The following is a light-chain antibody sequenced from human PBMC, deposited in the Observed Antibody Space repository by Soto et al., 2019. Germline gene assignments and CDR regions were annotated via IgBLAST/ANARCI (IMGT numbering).Light chain of an antibody. CDR3: QHYNSYPFT. J-gene: IGKJ2*01. V-gene: IGKV1-5*01. CDR2: DAS. CDR1: QTVSSW. Sequence: DIQMTQSPSTLSASAGDRVTITCRASQTVSSWLAWYQQKPGKAPKLLIYDASTLQSGVPSRFCGSGYGTEFTLTISSLQPDDFATYYCQHYNSYPFTFGQGTELKIK.